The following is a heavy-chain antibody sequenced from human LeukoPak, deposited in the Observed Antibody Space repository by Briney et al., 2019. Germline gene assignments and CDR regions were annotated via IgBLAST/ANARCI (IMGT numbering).Heavy chain of an antibody. Sequence: PGGSLRLSCAASGFTFSNYAMSWVRQAPGKGLEWVSGISGSGGTTNYADSAKGRFAISRDNFKNTLYLHMNSQRAEDTAVYYCAKAEDNSGWALYYYYHALDVWGQGTTVTVSS. V-gene: IGHV3-23*01. CDR1: GFTFSNYA. CDR2: ISGSGGTT. D-gene: IGHD6-19*01. J-gene: IGHJ6*02. CDR3: AKAEDNSGWALYYYYHALDV.